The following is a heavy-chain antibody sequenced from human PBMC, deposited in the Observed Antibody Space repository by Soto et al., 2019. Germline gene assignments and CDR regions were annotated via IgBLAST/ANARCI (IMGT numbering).Heavy chain of an antibody. CDR3: ARDHKEAFDI. J-gene: IGHJ3*02. V-gene: IGHV4-59*01. CDR2: MYFNEST. Sequence: SETLSLTCTVSGASITSYFLNWIRQASGKGLEWIGYMYFNESTNYNPSLKSRVMMSLDTSKSLFSLKLNSVTAADTAIYYCARDHKEAFDIWGQGTLVTVSS. CDR1: GASITSYF.